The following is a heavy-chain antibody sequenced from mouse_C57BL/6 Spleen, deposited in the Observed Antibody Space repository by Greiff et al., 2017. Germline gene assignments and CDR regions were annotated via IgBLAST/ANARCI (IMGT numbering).Heavy chain of an antibody. CDR2: ISDGGSYT. CDR1: GFTFSSYA. V-gene: IGHV5-4*01. J-gene: IGHJ2*02. CDR3: AREFITTVVAPLDY. Sequence: EVQLVESGGGLVKPGGSLKLSCAASGFTFSSYAMSWVRQTPEKRLEWVATISDGGSYTYYPDNVKGRFTISRDNAKNNLYLQMSHLKSEDTAMYYCAREFITTVVAPLDYWGQGTSLTVSS. D-gene: IGHD1-1*01.